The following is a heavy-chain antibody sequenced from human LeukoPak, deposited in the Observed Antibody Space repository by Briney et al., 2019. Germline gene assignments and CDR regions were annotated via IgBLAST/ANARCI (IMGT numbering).Heavy chain of an antibody. CDR2: INHSGST. D-gene: IGHD5-18*01. J-gene: IGHJ6*02. Sequence: PSETLSLTCAVYGGSFSGYYWSWIRQPPGKGLEWIGEINHSGSTNYNPSPKSRGTISVDTSNNQFSLKLSSVTAADTAVYYCARYSSVPSCYNYYCMDVWGQGTTVTVSS. V-gene: IGHV4-34*01. CDR1: GGSFSGYY. CDR3: ARYSSVPSCYNYYCMDV.